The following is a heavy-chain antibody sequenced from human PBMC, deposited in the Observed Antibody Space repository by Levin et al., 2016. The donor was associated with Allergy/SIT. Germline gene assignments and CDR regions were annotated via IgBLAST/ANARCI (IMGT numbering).Heavy chain of an antibody. CDR1: GDSTTSGHYY. CDR2: IYYTGST. J-gene: IGHJ5*02. Sequence: SETLSLTCTVSGDSTTSGHYYWSWIRQPPGRGLEWLASIYYTGSTYYNPSLKSRVTISLDTSKSQFSLQLSSVTAADTAVYFCASLSSTQDYFDPWGQGTLVTVSS. D-gene: IGHD2/OR15-2a*01. CDR3: ASLSSTQDYFDP. V-gene: IGHV4-30-4*01.